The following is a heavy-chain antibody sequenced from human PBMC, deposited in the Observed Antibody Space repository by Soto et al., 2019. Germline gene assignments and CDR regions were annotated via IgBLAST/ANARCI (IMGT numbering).Heavy chain of an antibody. D-gene: IGHD2-2*02. Sequence: QVQLVQSGAEVKKPGSSVKVSCKASGGTFSSYAISWVRQAPGQGLEWLGGIIPIFGTANYAQKFQGRVTITADESTSTAYMELSSLRSEDTAVYYCARGGYCSSTSCYTDFDYWGQGTLVTVSS. J-gene: IGHJ4*02. V-gene: IGHV1-69*01. CDR2: IIPIFGTA. CDR1: GGTFSSYA. CDR3: ARGGYCSSTSCYTDFDY.